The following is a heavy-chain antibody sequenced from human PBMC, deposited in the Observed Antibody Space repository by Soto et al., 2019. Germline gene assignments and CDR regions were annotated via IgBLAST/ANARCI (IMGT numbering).Heavy chain of an antibody. CDR3: AKDSAQIPFYDYIWGYISRAEYFQH. J-gene: IGHJ1*01. V-gene: IGHV3-23*01. D-gene: IGHD3-16*01. CDR2: ISGSGGST. Sequence: KGLEWVSAISGSGGSTYYADSVKGRFTISRDNSKNTLYLQMNSLRAEDTAVYYCAKDSAQIPFYDYIWGYISRAEYFQHWGQGTLVTVSS.